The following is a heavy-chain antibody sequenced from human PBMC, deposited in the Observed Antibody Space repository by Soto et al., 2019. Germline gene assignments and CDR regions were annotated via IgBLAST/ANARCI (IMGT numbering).Heavy chain of an antibody. CDR2: ISGSGGST. CDR3: AKDRMAIAAAGSDY. J-gene: IGHJ4*02. CDR1: GFTFSSYA. Sequence: GGSLRLSCADSGFTFSSYAMNWVRQAPGKGLEWVSAISGSGGSTYYADSVTGRFTISRDNSKNTLYLQMISLRAEDTAVYYCAKDRMAIAAAGSDYWGQGTLVTVSS. V-gene: IGHV3-23*01. D-gene: IGHD6-13*01.